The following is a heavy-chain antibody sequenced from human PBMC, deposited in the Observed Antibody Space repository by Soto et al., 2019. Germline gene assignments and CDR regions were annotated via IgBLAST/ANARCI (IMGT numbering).Heavy chain of an antibody. J-gene: IGHJ5*02. CDR1: GYIFTTYS. D-gene: IGHD3-16*01. Sequence: QVQMGQSGTEVKKPGASVKVSCKASGYIFTTYSIAWVRQAPGQGLEWMGWISAYNGNTNYAQKFQGRVTMTTDTSTNTAYMELRSMRSDDTAVYFGASEALGVHASWFDPWGQRTLVTVSS. V-gene: IGHV1-18*01. CDR2: ISAYNGNT. CDR3: ASEALGVHASWFDP.